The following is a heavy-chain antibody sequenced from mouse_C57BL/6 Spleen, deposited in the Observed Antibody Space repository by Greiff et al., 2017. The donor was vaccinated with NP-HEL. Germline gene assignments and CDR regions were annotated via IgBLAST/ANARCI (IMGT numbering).Heavy chain of an antibody. D-gene: IGHD1-1*01. CDR2: IDPSDSYT. Sequence: VQLQQSGAELVKPGASVKLSCKASGYTFTSYWMQWVKQRPGQGLEWIGEIDPSDSYTNYNQKFKGKATLTVDTSSSTAYMQLSSLTSEDSAVYYCARATTVVFDYWGQCTTLTVSS. CDR1: GYTFTSYW. V-gene: IGHV1-50*01. CDR3: ARATTVVFDY. J-gene: IGHJ2*01.